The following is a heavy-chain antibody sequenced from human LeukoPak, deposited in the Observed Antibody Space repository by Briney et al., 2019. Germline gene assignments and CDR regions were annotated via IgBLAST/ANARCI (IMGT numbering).Heavy chain of an antibody. CDR1: SGSVSSGGFY. CDR3: ARDDDSSGHFDY. CDR2: IYHSGST. J-gene: IGHJ4*02. D-gene: IGHD3-22*01. V-gene: IGHV4-61*08. Sequence: PSETLSLTCTVSSGSVSSGGFYWDWIRQPPGKGLEWIGEIYHSGSTNYNPSLKSRVTISVDTSKNQFSLKLSSVTAADTAVYYCARDDDSSGHFDYWGQGTLVTVSS.